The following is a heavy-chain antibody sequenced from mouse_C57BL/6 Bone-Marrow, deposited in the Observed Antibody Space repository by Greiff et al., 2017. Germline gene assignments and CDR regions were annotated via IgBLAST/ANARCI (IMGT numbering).Heavy chain of an antibody. D-gene: IGHD2-3*01. J-gene: IGHJ3*01. Sequence: QVQLQQSGAELAKPGASVKLSCKASGYTFTSYWMHWVKQRPGQGLEWIGYINPSSGYTKYNQKFKDKATLTADKSSSTAYMQLSSLTYADSAVYYRASASLYDGVYVGFAYWGQGTLVTVAA. CDR2: INPSSGYT. CDR3: ASASLYDGVYVGFAY. CDR1: GYTFTSYW. V-gene: IGHV1-7*01.